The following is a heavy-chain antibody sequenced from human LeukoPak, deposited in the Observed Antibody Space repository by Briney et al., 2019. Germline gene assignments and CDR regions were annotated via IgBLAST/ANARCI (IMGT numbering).Heavy chain of an antibody. J-gene: IGHJ6*03. CDR1: GGSISSSNW. CDR2: IYHSGST. CDR3: ARSSSWGQDYYYMDV. Sequence: SETLSLTCAVSGGSISSSNWWSWVRQPPGKGLEWIGEIYHSGSTNYNPSLKSRVTISVDKSKNQFSLKLSSVTAADTAVYYCARSSSWGQDYYYMDVWGKGTTVTVSS. D-gene: IGHD6-13*01. V-gene: IGHV4-4*02.